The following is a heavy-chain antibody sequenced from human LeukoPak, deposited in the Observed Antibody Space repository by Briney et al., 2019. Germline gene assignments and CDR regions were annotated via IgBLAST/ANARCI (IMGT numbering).Heavy chain of an antibody. CDR1: GGSISSYY. D-gene: IGHD3-3*01. Sequence: SETLSLTCTVSGGSISSYYWSWIRQPPGKGLEWIGYIYYSGSTNYNPSLKSRVTISVDTSKNQFSLKLSSVTAADTAVYYCARTYYDFWSGYYDYWGQGTLVTVSS. V-gene: IGHV4-59*01. CDR2: IYYSGST. CDR3: ARTYYDFWSGYYDY. J-gene: IGHJ4*02.